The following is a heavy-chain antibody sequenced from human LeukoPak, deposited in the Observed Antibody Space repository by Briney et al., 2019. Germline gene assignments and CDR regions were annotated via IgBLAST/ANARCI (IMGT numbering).Heavy chain of an antibody. J-gene: IGHJ4*02. V-gene: IGHV1-2*02. D-gene: IGHD1-26*01. Sequence: ASVKVSCKASGYTFTGHYLHWVRQAPGQGLEWMGWINPNGGVTSYAQRFQGRVAVTRDTSIDTAYMELSMLKSDDTAVYYCAKGLGGATSSYYFDYWGQGTLVTVSS. CDR2: INPNGGVT. CDR3: AKGLGGATSSYYFDY. CDR1: GYTFTGHY.